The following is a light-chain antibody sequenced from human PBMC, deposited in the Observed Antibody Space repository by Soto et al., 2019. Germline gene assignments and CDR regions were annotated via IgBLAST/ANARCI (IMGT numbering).Light chain of an antibody. CDR3: QHYGNSPPMYT. CDR2: GAS. Sequence: EIVLTQSPGTLSLSQGDRATLSCRASQSVSNYYLAWYQQKPGQAPRLLIYGASSRATGIPDRFSGSGSGTELTLTISRLEPEDFAVYYCQHYGNSPPMYTFGQGTKLEIK. J-gene: IGKJ2*01. V-gene: IGKV3-20*01. CDR1: QSVSNYY.